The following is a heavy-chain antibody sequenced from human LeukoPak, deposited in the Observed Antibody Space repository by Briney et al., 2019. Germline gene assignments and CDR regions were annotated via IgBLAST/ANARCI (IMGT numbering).Heavy chain of an antibody. V-gene: IGHV2-70*11. D-gene: IGHD3-3*01. CDR2: IDWDDDK. J-gene: IGHJ6*02. CDR1: GFSLSISEMC. CDR3: ARTYENYYGMDV. Sequence: SGPTLLHPTPTLTLTFTLSGFSLSISEMCVSWIRQSPGKALEWLARIDWDDDKYYSTSLKTRLTISKDTSKNQVVLTMTKMDPVDTATYYCARTYENYYGMDVWGQGTTVTVSS.